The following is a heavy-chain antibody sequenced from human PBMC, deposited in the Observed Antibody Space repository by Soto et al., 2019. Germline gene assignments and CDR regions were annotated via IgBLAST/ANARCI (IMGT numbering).Heavy chain of an antibody. Sequence: GGSLRLSCAASGFTFSSYSMNWVRQAPGKGLEWVSYISSSSSTIYYADSVKGRSTISRDNAKNSLYLQMNSLRDEDTAVYYCARGDYGYYDSSGSAVDYWGQGTLVTVSS. D-gene: IGHD3-22*01. CDR1: GFTFSSYS. J-gene: IGHJ4*02. CDR3: ARGDYGYYDSSGSAVDY. V-gene: IGHV3-48*02. CDR2: ISSSSSTI.